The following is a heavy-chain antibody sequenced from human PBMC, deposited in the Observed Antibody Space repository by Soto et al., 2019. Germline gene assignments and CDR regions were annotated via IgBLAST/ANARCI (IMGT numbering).Heavy chain of an antibody. CDR3: ARELMTTVTYFDY. CDR1: GFTFSDHY. CDR2: VRSKASSYTT. D-gene: IGHD4-17*01. V-gene: IGHV3-72*01. Sequence: VGSLRLSCAASGFTFSDHYMDWVRQAPGKGLEWVGRVRSKASSYTTEYAASVKGRFTISRDDSKNSLYLQMNSVRTEDTAVYYCARELMTTVTYFDYWAWEPWSPSPQ. J-gene: IGHJ4*02.